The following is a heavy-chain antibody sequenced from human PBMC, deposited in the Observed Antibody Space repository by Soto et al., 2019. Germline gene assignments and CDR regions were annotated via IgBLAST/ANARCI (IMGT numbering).Heavy chain of an antibody. CDR1: GGSFSGYY. D-gene: IGHD3-9*01. CDR3: ARGLGVDILTGYYNGDAFDI. Sequence: PSETLSLTCAVYGGSFSGYYWSWIRQPPGKGLEWIGEINHSGSTNYNPSLKSRVTISVDTSKNQFSLKLSSVTAADTAVYYCARGLGVDILTGYYNGDAFDIWGQGTMVTVSS. J-gene: IGHJ3*02. V-gene: IGHV4-34*01. CDR2: INHSGST.